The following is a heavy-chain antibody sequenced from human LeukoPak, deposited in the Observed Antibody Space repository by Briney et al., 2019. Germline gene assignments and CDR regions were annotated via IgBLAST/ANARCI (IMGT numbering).Heavy chain of an antibody. CDR1: GGSISSYY. D-gene: IGHD3-10*02. J-gene: IGHJ3*02. CDR2: ISDSGST. CDR3: ARMFQGLHVFDI. Sequence: PSETLSLTCTVSGGSISSYYWSWIRQPPGKGLEWIGYISDSGSTNYNPSLKSRVTISVDTSKNQFSLNLTSVTAADPAVYYCARMFQGLHVFDIWGQGTMVTVSS. V-gene: IGHV4-59*01.